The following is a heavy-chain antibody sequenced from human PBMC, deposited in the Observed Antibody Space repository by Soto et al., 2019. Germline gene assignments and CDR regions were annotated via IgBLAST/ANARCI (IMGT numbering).Heavy chain of an antibody. V-gene: IGHV4-30-2*01. CDR3: ANLDMITFGGIIGPNDEFDI. D-gene: IGHD3-16*01. Sequence: PSETLSLTCGVSGDTISTGGYSWAWIRQPPGKALDWIGHTYHSGNPYYNPSLKSRVIISVDRSKNQFSLKVSSVTAADTAVYYCANLDMITFGGIIGPNDEFDIWGKGTMVTVAS. CDR1: GDTISTGGYS. CDR2: TYHSGNP. J-gene: IGHJ3*02.